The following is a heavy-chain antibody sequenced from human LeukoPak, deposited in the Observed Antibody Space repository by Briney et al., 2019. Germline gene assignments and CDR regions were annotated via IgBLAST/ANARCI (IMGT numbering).Heavy chain of an antibody. CDR3: AFGDYYRLDP. D-gene: IGHD3-16*02. CDR2: IHNSGST. V-gene: IGHV4-4*02. J-gene: IGHJ5*02. CDR1: GGSINSNNW. Sequence: SETLSLTCAVSGGSINSNNWWSWVRQSPGKGLEWIGEIHNSGSTNYNPSLKSRLTLSIDNSKNQFSLTLSSVTAAETAVYYCAFGDYYRLDPWGQGTLVTVSS.